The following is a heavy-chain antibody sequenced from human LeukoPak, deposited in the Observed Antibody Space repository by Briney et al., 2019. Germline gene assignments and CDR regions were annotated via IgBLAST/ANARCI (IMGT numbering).Heavy chain of an antibody. CDR3: ARDHCSSTSCSTLGY. D-gene: IGHD2-2*01. CDR2: INPNSGGT. Sequence: ASVKVSCKASGYTFTSYDINWVRQAPGQGLEWMGWINPNSGGTNYAQKFQGRVTMTRDTSISTAYMELSRLRSDDTAVYYCARDHCSSTSCSTLGYWGQGTLVTVSS. CDR1: GYTFTSYD. J-gene: IGHJ4*02. V-gene: IGHV1-2*02.